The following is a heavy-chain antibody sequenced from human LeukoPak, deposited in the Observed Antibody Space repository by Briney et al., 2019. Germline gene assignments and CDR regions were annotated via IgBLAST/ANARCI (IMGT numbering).Heavy chain of an antibody. D-gene: IGHD3-3*01. V-gene: IGHV3-30*03. Sequence: GGSLRLSCRASGFSFSNYGMHWVRQAPGKGLEWVAAISYDGSNKYYADVVKGRFTISRDNSKNTLYLQMNSLRPEDTAVYYCARGRITIFGVVPYFDYWGQGTLVTVSS. CDR3: ARGRITIFGVVPYFDY. CDR2: ISYDGSNK. J-gene: IGHJ4*02. CDR1: GFSFSNYG.